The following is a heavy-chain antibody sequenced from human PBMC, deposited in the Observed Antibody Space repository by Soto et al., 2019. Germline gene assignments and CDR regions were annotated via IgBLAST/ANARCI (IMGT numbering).Heavy chain of an antibody. CDR1: GFTFSSYG. V-gene: IGHV3-33*01. CDR3: ARDGYQLPIYYFDY. D-gene: IGHD2-2*01. Sequence: QVQLVESGGGVVQPGRSLRLSCAASGFTFSSYGMHWVRQAPGKGLEWVAVIWYDGSNKYYADSVKGRFTISRDNSKNTLYLQMNSLRAEDTAVYYCARDGYQLPIYYFDYWGQGTLVTVSS. J-gene: IGHJ4*02. CDR2: IWYDGSNK.